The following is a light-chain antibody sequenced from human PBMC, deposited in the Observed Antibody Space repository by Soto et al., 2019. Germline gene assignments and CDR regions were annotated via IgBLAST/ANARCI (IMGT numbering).Light chain of an antibody. J-gene: IGKJ1*01. CDR3: QQYDNWPRT. V-gene: IGKV3-15*01. Sequence: EIVMTQSPATLSVSPGERATLSCRASQSVRTTVAWYQQKPGQAPRLLLYGASTRATGIPARFSGSGSGTDFTLTISSLQSEDLGVYYCQQYDNWPRTFGQGTKVDIK. CDR2: GAS. CDR1: QSVRTT.